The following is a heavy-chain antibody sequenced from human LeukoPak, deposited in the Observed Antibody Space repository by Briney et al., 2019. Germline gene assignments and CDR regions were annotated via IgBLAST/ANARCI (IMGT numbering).Heavy chain of an antibody. V-gene: IGHV1-8*01. D-gene: IGHD1-7*01. Sequence: ASVKDPCKASGYNFTSYDNNRVRQATGQGLEWMGWMNPNSGNTGYAQKFQGRVTMARNTSISTAYMELSSLRSEDTAVYYCARGARITGTSWFDPWGQGTLVTVSS. CDR1: GYNFTSYD. CDR2: MNPNSGNT. CDR3: ARGARITGTSWFDP. J-gene: IGHJ5*02.